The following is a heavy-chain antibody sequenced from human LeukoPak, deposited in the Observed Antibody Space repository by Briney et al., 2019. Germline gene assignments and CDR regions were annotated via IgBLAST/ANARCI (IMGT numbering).Heavy chain of an antibody. CDR1: GFTFSSYS. CDR3: ARDSAGTGIVRYYYYGMDV. Sequence: GGSLRLSCAASGFTFSSYSMNWVRQAPGKGLEWVSSISSSSSYIYYADSVKGRLTISRDNAKNSLYLQMNSLRAEDTAVYYCARDSAGTGIVRYYYYGMDVWGQGTTVTVSS. V-gene: IGHV3-21*01. D-gene: IGHD1-26*01. J-gene: IGHJ6*02. CDR2: ISSSSSYI.